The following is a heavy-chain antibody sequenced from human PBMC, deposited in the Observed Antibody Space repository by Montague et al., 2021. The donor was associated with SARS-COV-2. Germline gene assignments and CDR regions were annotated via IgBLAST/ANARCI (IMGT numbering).Heavy chain of an antibody. CDR2: TYFKSKWDS. CDR3: ASSGITLTGLDAFDI. D-gene: IGHD3-9*01. CDR1: GDSVSSHSLA. Sequence: CAISGDSVSSHSLAWNWITQSPPRALERLGRTYFKSKWDSDYAESVKRRLVITPDTSKNQVSLQLNSVIPEDTAVYFCASSGITLTGLDAFDIWGQGTMVTVAS. V-gene: IGHV6-1*01. J-gene: IGHJ3*02.